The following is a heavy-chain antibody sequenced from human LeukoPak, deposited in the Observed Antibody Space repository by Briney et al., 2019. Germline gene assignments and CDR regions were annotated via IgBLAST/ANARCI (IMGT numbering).Heavy chain of an antibody. CDR3: VRLGGITFGGVMVY. D-gene: IGHD3-16*01. J-gene: IGHJ4*02. CDR1: GYSFITYW. Sequence: GESLKISCKVSGYSFITYWIGWVRQMPGKGLEWMGIIYPGDSDTRYSPSFQGQVTISADKAISTAYLQWNSLRASDTAMYYCVRLGGITFGGVMVYWGQGTLVTVSS. V-gene: IGHV5-51*01. CDR2: IYPGDSDT.